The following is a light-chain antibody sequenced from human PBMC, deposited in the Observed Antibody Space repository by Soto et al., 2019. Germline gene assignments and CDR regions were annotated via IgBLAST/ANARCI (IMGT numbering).Light chain of an antibody. V-gene: IGKV1-39*01. CDR1: ESIRSY. CDR2: AAS. Sequence: DIQMTQSPSSLSASVGDRVTITCRASESIRSYLNWYQQKPGKAPKLLIYAASTLESGVPSRFSGSGSGTDFTLTITSLQPEDFATYFCQESYSTPLFPFGPGTKVEIK. J-gene: IGKJ3*01. CDR3: QESYSTPLFP.